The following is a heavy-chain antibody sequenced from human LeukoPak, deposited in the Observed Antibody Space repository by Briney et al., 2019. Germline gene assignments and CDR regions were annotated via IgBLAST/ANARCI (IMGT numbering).Heavy chain of an antibody. J-gene: IGHJ4*02. CDR1: GFTFSSYA. CDR3: ARDLKPLSMIVVDISMTFDY. D-gene: IGHD3-22*01. Sequence: PGGSLRLSCAASGFTFSSYAMHWVRQAPGKGLEWVAVISYDGSNKYYADSVKGRFTISRDNSKNTLYLQMNSLRAEDTAVYYCARDLKPLSMIVVDISMTFDYWGQGTLVTVSS. V-gene: IGHV3-30-3*01. CDR2: ISYDGSNK.